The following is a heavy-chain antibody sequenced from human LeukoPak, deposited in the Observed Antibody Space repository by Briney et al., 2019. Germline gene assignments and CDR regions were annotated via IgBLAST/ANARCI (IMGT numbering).Heavy chain of an antibody. CDR3: AAMTSVIKGRRFDS. J-gene: IGHJ4*02. Sequence: PSEILCLTCAVSGYSINSAYYWGWVRQSPEKGLEWIGNLFPGLDTSYNLSLENRVSIPLDTSNNHLSLKLTSVTAADTAVYFCAAMTSVIKGRRFDSWGQGRLVTVS. CDR1: GYSINSAYY. V-gene: IGHV4-38-2*01. CDR2: LFPGLDT. D-gene: IGHD4-23*01.